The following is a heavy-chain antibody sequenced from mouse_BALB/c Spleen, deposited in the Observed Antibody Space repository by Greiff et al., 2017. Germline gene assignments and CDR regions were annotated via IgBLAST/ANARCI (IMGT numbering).Heavy chain of an antibody. CDR3: ARPYGNYPYWYFDV. CDR2: ISYSGST. D-gene: IGHD2-10*02. V-gene: IGHV3-8*02. CDR1: GDSITSGY. J-gene: IGHJ1*01. Sequence: EVKLQESGPSLVKPSQTLSLTCSVTGDSITSGYWNWIRKFPGNKLEYMGYISYSGSTYYNPSLKSRISITRDTSKNQYYLQLNSVTTEDTATYYCARPYGNYPYWYFDVWGAGTTVTVSS.